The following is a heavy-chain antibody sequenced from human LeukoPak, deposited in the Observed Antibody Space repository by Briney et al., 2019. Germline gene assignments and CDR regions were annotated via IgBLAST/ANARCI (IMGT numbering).Heavy chain of an antibody. D-gene: IGHD3-3*01. CDR2: LRPDGRDK. CDR1: GFTFSYYW. J-gene: IGHJ5*02. V-gene: IGHV3-7*01. CDR3: ARDAYDDASES. Sequence: GGSLRLSCAASGFTFSYYWMTWVRQAPGKGLEWVANLRPDGRDKYYADSVKGRFAISRDNAKNSLYLQMNGLRADDTAIYYCARDAYDDASESWGQGTLVTVSS.